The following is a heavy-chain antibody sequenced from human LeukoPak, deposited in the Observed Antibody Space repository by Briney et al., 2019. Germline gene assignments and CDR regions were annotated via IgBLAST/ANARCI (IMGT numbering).Heavy chain of an antibody. CDR1: GFTFSSYG. Sequence: SGGSLRLSCAASGFTFSSYGIHWVRQAPGKGLEWVAVISYDGSNKYYADSVKGRFTISRDNSKNTVYLQMNSLRAEDTAVYYCAKERAQRVAHYYYGMDVWGQGTTVTVSS. V-gene: IGHV3-30*18. J-gene: IGHJ6*02. D-gene: IGHD5-12*01. CDR2: ISYDGSNK. CDR3: AKERAQRVAHYYYGMDV.